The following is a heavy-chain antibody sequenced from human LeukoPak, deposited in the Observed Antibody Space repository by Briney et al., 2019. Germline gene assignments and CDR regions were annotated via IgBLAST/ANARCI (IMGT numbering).Heavy chain of an antibody. CDR1: GFTFSSYA. Sequence: GGSLRLSCAASGFTFSSYAMHWVRQAPGKGLEWVSAISGSGGSTYYADSVKGRFTISRDNSKNTLYLQMNSLRAEDTAVYYCARDLRYYDSSGAFDYWGQGTLVTVSS. V-gene: IGHV3-23*01. CDR2: ISGSGGST. CDR3: ARDLRYYDSSGAFDY. D-gene: IGHD3-22*01. J-gene: IGHJ4*02.